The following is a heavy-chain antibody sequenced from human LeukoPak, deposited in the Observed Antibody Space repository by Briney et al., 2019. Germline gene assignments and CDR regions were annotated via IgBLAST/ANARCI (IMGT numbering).Heavy chain of an antibody. CDR1: GFTVITND. V-gene: IGHV3-53*01. Sequence: GGSLRLSCAASGFTVITNDMTWVRQAPGKGLEWVSVLYSDGNTKYADSVQGRFTISRDDSKNTLYLEMNSLSPDDTAVYYCARGVQPLAANTLAYWGQGTLVTVSS. D-gene: IGHD3-16*01. CDR2: LYSDGNT. CDR3: ARGVQPLAANTLAY. J-gene: IGHJ4*02.